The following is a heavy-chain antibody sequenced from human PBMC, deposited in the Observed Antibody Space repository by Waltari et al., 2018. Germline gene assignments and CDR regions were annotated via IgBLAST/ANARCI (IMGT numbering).Heavy chain of an antibody. CDR3: ATEAGQLNYFDY. CDR1: GGSISSYY. Sequence: QVQLQESGPGLVKPSETLSLTCTVSGGSISSYYWSWIRQPPGKGLEWIGYIYYSGSTNYNPSLKSRVTISVDTSKNQFSLKLSSVTAADTAVYYCATEAGQLNYFDYWGQGTLVTVSS. D-gene: IGHD6-6*01. V-gene: IGHV4-59*01. CDR2: IYYSGST. J-gene: IGHJ4*02.